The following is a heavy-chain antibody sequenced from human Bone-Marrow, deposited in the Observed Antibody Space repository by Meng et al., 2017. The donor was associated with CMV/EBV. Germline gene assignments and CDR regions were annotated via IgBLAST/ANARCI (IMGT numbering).Heavy chain of an antibody. CDR1: GGSISSSSYY. CDR3: ATAKQDVWGYYYYGMDV. V-gene: IGHV4-39*01. Sequence: SETLSLTCTVSGGSISSSSYYWGWIRQPPGKGLEWIGSIYSSGSTYYNPSLKSRVTISVDTSKNQFSLKLSSVTATDTAVFYCATAKQDVWGYYYYGMDVWGQGTTVTGSS. J-gene: IGHJ6*01. D-gene: IGHD7-27*01. CDR2: IYSSGST.